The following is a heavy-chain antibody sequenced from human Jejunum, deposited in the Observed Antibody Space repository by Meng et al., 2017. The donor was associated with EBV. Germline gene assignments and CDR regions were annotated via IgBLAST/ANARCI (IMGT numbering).Heavy chain of an antibody. CDR2: VIAANGNT. Sequence: HLVQAGAVMKEPGASLTVCCAASGYTFRELIIQWVRQARGQSPEGMGWVIAANGNTKYSQRFQGRVTIHVDTSASKAYLEVSRLRSEDTAVYYCARGHHVSTMMRGVFFDFWGQGTLVTVSS. CDR3: ARGHHVSTMMRGVFFDF. V-gene: IGHV1-3*01. CDR1: GYTFRELI. D-gene: IGHD3-10*01. J-gene: IGHJ4*02.